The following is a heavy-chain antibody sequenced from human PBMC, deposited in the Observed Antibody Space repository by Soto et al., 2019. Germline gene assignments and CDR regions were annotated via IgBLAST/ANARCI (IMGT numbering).Heavy chain of an antibody. J-gene: IGHJ4*02. D-gene: IGHD5-12*01. CDR3: ARLGWLSFAY. V-gene: IGHV4-59*01. Sequence: SETLSLTCTVSGGSISSYYWSWIRQPPGKGLEWIGYIYYSGSTNYNPSLKSRVTISVDTSKNQFSLKLSSVTAADTAVYYCARLGWLSFAYWGQGALVTVSS. CDR2: IYYSGST. CDR1: GGSISSYY.